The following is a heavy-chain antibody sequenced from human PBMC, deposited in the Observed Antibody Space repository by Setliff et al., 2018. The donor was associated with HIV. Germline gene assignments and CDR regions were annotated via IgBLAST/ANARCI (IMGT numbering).Heavy chain of an antibody. D-gene: IGHD6-13*01. V-gene: IGHV3-49*04. J-gene: IGHJ4*02. CDR2: IRNIAYGESI. CDR1: GFTLADYA. CDR3: TRGGGSNQYYFDY. Sequence: SLRLSCTASGFTLADYALSWVRQAPGKGLECVGFIRNIAYGESIEYAASVKDRFTISRDNSKNIAYLQMNNLKTEDTAVYYCTRGGGSNQYYFDYWGQGVPVTVSS.